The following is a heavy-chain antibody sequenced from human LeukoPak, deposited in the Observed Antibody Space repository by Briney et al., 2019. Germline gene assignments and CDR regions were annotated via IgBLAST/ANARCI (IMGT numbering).Heavy chain of an antibody. CDR1: GYTFTGYY. D-gene: IGHD3-22*01. Sequence: GASVKVSCKASGYTFTGYYMHWVRQAPGQGLEWMGWINPNSGGTNYAQKFQGRVTMTRDTSISTAYMELSRLRSDDTAVYYCASGEHYDSSGYYSREITTLVYWGQGTLVTVSS. V-gene: IGHV1-2*02. J-gene: IGHJ4*02. CDR2: INPNSGGT. CDR3: ASGEHYDSSGYYSREITTLVY.